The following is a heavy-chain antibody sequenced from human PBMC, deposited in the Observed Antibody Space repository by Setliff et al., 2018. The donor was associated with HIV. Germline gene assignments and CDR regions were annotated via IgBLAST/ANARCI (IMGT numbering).Heavy chain of an antibody. J-gene: IGHJ6*03. CDR3: ARGRYHYMDV. V-gene: IGHV4-34*01. CDR2: INHSGGT. CDR1: GGSFSDYS. Sequence: SETLSLTCAVYGGSFSDYSWDWIRQPPGKELEWIGEINHSGGTNYNPSLKSRVTISLDTSKNQFSLKLTSVTAADTALYYCARGRYHYMDVWGKGTTVTVSS.